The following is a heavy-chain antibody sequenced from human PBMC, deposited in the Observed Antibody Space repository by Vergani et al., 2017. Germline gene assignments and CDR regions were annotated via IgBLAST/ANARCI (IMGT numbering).Heavy chain of an antibody. Sequence: EVQLVESGGGLVQPGGSLRLSCAASGFTFSSYEMNWVRQAPGKGLEWVSYISSSGSTINYADAVKGRFTISRDNAKNSLYLQMNSLRAEDTAVYYCATYGLHDYGDYRLEFDYWGQGTLVTVSS. V-gene: IGHV3-48*03. CDR2: ISSSGSTI. J-gene: IGHJ4*02. CDR3: ATYGLHDYGDYRLEFDY. CDR1: GFTFSSYE. D-gene: IGHD4-17*01.